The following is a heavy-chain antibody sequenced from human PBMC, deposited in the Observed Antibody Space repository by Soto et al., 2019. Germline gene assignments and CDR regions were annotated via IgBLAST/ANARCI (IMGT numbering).Heavy chain of an antibody. CDR2: ISSSSSTI. Sequence: GGSLRLSCAASGFSFSSYNMNWVRQAPGKGLEWVSYISSSSSTIYYADSVRGRFTISRDNAKNSLYLQMNSLRADDTAVYYCARARYCSGGSCYTGDYWGQGTLVTVSS. J-gene: IGHJ4*02. V-gene: IGHV3-48*01. CDR1: GFSFSSYN. D-gene: IGHD2-15*01. CDR3: ARARYCSGGSCYTGDY.